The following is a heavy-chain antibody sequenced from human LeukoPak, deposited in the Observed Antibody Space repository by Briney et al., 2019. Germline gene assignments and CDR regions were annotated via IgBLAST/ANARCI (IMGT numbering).Heavy chain of an antibody. Sequence: GGSLRLSCAASGFTVNTNYMSWVRQAPGKGLEWVSVIYSGGSTYYGDSVKGRFTISRDNSKNTLYLQMNSLRAEDTAVYYCAKDNYDFWSGSPFDPWGQGTLVTVSS. J-gene: IGHJ5*02. CDR1: GFTVNTNY. CDR2: IYSGGST. CDR3: AKDNYDFWSGSPFDP. V-gene: IGHV3-66*01. D-gene: IGHD3-3*01.